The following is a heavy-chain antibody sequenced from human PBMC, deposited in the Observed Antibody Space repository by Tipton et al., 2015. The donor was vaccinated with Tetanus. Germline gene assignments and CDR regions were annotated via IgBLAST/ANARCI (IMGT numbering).Heavy chain of an antibody. Sequence: TLSLTCTVSGGSISSYYWSWIRQPAGKGLEWIGRIYTSGSTNYNPSLKSRVTMSVDTPKNQFSRKLSSVTAADTAVYYCARDGPGGIAAADAHDAFDIWGQGTMVTVSS. CDR3: ARDGPGGIAAADAHDAFDI. CDR2: IYTSGST. CDR1: GGSISSYY. V-gene: IGHV4-4*07. J-gene: IGHJ3*02. D-gene: IGHD6-13*01.